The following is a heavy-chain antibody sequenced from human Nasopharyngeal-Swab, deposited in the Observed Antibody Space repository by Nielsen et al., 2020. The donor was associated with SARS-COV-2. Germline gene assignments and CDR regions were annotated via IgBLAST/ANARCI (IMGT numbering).Heavy chain of an antibody. CDR1: GGSISAAAYY. CDR3: ARDFGDSGTSFDP. Sequence: SETLSLTCTVSGGSISAAAYYWSWVRQHPGRGLEWIGYIYYSGSTHYSPSLKSRVTISFDTSKNQFSLNLSSVTAADTAVYYCARDFGDSGTSFDPWGQGTLVTVSS. CDR2: IYYSGST. J-gene: IGHJ5*02. D-gene: IGHD3-10*01. V-gene: IGHV4-31*03.